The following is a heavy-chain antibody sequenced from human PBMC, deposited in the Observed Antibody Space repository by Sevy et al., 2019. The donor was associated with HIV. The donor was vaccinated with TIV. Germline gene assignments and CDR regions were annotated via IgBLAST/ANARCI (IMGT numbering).Heavy chain of an antibody. CDR2: ISGSGGST. V-gene: IGHV3-23*01. CDR3: AKDSKGVVVITTADY. D-gene: IGHD3-22*01. Sequence: GGSLRLSCAASGFTFSSYAMSWVRQAPGKGLEWVSAISGSGGSTYYADSVKGRFTISRDNSKNTLYLQMNSLRAEDTAVYYCAKDSKGVVVITTADYWGPGTLVTVSS. J-gene: IGHJ4*02. CDR1: GFTFSSYA.